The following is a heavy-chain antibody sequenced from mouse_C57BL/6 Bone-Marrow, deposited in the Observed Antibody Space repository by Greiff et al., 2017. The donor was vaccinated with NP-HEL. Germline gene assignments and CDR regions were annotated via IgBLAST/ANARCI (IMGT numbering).Heavy chain of an antibody. CDR2: IDPSDSET. CDR3: ARDYYGSIFDY. D-gene: IGHD1-1*01. CDR1: GYTFTSYW. V-gene: IGHV1-52*01. J-gene: IGHJ2*01. Sequence: VQLQQPGAELVRPGSSVKLSSKASGYTFTSYWMHWVKQRPIQGLEWIGNIDPSDSETHYNQKFKDKATLTVDKSSSTAYMQLSSLTSEDSAVYYCARDYYGSIFDYWGQGTTLTVSS.